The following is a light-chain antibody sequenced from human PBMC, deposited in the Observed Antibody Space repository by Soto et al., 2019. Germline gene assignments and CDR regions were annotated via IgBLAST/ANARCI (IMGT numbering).Light chain of an antibody. J-gene: IGKJ4*01. CDR3: QQYNES. Sequence: IQMTQSPSTLSASVGDRVTITCRASQTINTWLAWYQQKAGKAPTLRVYDASTLESGVPSRFGCSGSWTEFTLTISSLQAADFATHYCQQYNESFGGGTKVEIK. V-gene: IGKV1-5*01. CDR1: QTINTW. CDR2: DAS.